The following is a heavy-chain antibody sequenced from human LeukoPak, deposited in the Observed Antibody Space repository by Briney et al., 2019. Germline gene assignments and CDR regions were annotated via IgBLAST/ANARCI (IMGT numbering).Heavy chain of an antibody. V-gene: IGHV1-46*01. D-gene: IGHD3-22*01. CDR3: ARDSGSYGMDV. CDR1: GYTFTSYH. CDR2: INPSGGST. J-gene: IGHJ6*02. Sequence: ASVKVSCKASGYTFTSYHMHWVRQAPGQELEWMGIINPSGGSTTYAQKFQDRITMTRDTSTSTVYMELSSLRSEDTAVYYCARDSGSYGMDVWGQGTTVTVSS.